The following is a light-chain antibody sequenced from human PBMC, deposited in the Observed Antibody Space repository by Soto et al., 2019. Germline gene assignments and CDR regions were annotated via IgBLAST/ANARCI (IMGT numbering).Light chain of an antibody. CDR3: SSYAGNYVV. J-gene: IGLJ2*01. CDR1: SGDVGAYNF. CDR2: EVT. V-gene: IGLV2-8*01. Sequence: QSVLTQPPSASGSPGQSVTISCTGTSGDVGAYNFVSWYQQHPGKAPKLFISEVTKRPSGVPDRFSGSKSGNTASLTVSGLQAEDEAAYYCSSYAGNYVVFGGGTKLTVL.